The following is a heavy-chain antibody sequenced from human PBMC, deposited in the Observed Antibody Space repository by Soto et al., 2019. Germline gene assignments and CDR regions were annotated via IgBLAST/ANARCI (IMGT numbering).Heavy chain of an antibody. J-gene: IGHJ4*02. CDR1: GFSFNVYA. D-gene: IGHD5-12*01. V-gene: IGHV3-9*01. Sequence: EVQLVESGGGLVQPGRSLRLSCAASGFSFNVYAMHWVRQIPGKGLEWVSGTNWNGDNIGYADSVKGRFTISRDNAQNSVDLQVHRLISEDTALYYCSKGGGSVARNFEYWGQGTLVTGSS. CDR2: TNWNGDNI. CDR3: SKGGGSVARNFEY.